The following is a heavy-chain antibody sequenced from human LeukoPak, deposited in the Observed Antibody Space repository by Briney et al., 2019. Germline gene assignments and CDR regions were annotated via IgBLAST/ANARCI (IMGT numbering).Heavy chain of an antibody. V-gene: IGHV3-23*01. CDR1: GFTFSSYA. CDR2: ISGSGGST. J-gene: IGHJ4*02. CDR3: AKEVNYDSSGSVDY. D-gene: IGHD3-22*01. Sequence: GGSLRLSSAASGFTFSSYAMSWVRQAPGKGLEWVSAISGSGGSTYYADSVKGRFTISRDNSKNTLYLQMNSLRAEDTAVYYCAKEVNYDSSGSVDYWGQGTLVTVSS.